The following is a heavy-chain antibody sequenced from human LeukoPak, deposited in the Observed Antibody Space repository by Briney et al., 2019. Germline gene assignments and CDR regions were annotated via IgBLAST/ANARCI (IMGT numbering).Heavy chain of an antibody. CDR1: GFTFSRHW. D-gene: IGHD3-3*01. V-gene: IGHV3-7*03. Sequence: GGSLRLSCAASGFTFSRHWMSWVRQAPGKGLEWVANIKQDGSEKNYVDSVKGRFTISRDNTKNSLYLQMNSLRAEDTAVFYCARDQYDTWSRRGNFDSWGQGTLVIVSS. J-gene: IGHJ4*02. CDR3: ARDQYDTWSRRGNFDS. CDR2: IKQDGSEK.